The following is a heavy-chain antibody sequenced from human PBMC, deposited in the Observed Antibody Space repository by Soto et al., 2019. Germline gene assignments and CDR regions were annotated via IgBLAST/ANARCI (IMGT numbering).Heavy chain of an antibody. Sequence: GGSLRLSCAASGFTFSNYWMHWVRQAPGKGLVWVSRINSDGSTTSHADSVKGRFTISRDSAKNTLYLQMNSLRAEDTAVYYCASLPGYSTGWTPFDFWGQGTQVTVSS. CDR3: ASLPGYSTGWTPFDF. D-gene: IGHD6-19*01. CDR2: INSDGSTT. CDR1: GFTFSNYW. V-gene: IGHV3-74*01. J-gene: IGHJ4*02.